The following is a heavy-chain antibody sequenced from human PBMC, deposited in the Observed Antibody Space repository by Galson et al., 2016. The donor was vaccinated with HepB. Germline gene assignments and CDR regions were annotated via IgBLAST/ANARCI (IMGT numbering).Heavy chain of an antibody. CDR2: IYWNDDK. CDR1: GSSLSTSGVG. Sequence: PALVKPTQTLTLTCTFSGSSLSTSGVGVGWIRQPPGEALEWLALIYWNDDKRYSPSLKSSFSITKDTSKNQVVLTMTNMDPVDTATYYCSRRTLHAGHWTFDYWGQGTLVTV. D-gene: IGHD1-1*01. J-gene: IGHJ4*02. V-gene: IGHV2-5*01. CDR3: SRRTLHAGHWTFDY.